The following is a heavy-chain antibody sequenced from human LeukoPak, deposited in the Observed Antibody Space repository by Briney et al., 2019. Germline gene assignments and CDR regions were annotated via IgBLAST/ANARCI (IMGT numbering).Heavy chain of an antibody. CDR1: GYTSTGYY. CDR3: ARDDGVLWFGELLYRRGDY. J-gene: IGHJ4*02. CDR2: IIPILGIA. V-gene: IGHV1-69*04. D-gene: IGHD3-10*01. Sequence: ASVKVSCKASGYTSTGYYMHWVRQAPGQGLEWMGRIIPILGIANYAQKFQGRVTITADKSTSTAYMELSSLRSEDTAVYYCARDDGVLWFGELLYRRGDYWGQGTLVTVSS.